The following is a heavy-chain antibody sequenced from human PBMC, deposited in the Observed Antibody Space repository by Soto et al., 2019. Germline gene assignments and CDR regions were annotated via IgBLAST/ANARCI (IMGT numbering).Heavy chain of an antibody. V-gene: IGHV3-21*06. J-gene: IGHJ4*02. CDR2: ISSTTNYI. CDR3: ARESEDLTSNFDY. CDR1: GFTFTSYS. Sequence: EVQLVESGGGLVKPGGSLRLSCAASGFTFTSYSMNWVRQAPGKGLEWVSSISSTTNYIYYGDSMKGRFTISRDNAKNSLSLEMNSLRAEDTAVYYWARESEDLTSNFDYGGQGTLVTVSS.